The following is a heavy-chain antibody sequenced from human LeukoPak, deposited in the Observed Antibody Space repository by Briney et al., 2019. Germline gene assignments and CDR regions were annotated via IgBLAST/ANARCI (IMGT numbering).Heavy chain of an antibody. V-gene: IGHV3-11*01. D-gene: IGHD2-15*01. CDR2: ISSSGSTI. CDR1: GFTFSDNY. Sequence: GGPLRPSCAASGFTFSDNYISWFPQAPGKGRGGVSYISSSGSTIYYADSVKGRFTISRDNAKNSLYLQMNSLRAEDTAVYYCASLPNTFPLQPWGQGTLVTVSS. CDR3: ASLPNTFPLQP. J-gene: IGHJ5*02.